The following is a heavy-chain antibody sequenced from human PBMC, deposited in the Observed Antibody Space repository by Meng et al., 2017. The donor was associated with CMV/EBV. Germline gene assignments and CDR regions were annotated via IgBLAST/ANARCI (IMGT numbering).Heavy chain of an antibody. V-gene: IGHV3-11*04. Sequence: LSCAVSVLPFSDYYLSWMRQAPGKGLEWVAYISESGTSMYYADSVRGRFTISRDNAKNSLYLDMNSLRVEDTAVYYCASDGKTVDFWGQGTLVTVSS. CDR2: ISESGTSM. CDR3: ASDGKTVDF. D-gene: IGHD4-17*01. CDR1: VLPFSDYY. J-gene: IGHJ4*02.